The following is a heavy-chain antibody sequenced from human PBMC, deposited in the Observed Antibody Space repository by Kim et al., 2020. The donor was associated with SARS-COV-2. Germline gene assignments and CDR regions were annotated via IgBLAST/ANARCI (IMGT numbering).Heavy chain of an antibody. CDR3: ARGSGITIFGVVMIDAFDI. Sequence: SETLSLTCTVSGGSISSGGYYWSWIRQHPGKGLEWIVYIYYSGSTYYNPSLKSRVTISVDTSNNQFSLKLSSVTAADTAVYYCARGSGITIFGVVMIDAFDIWGQGTMVTVSS. D-gene: IGHD3-3*01. V-gene: IGHV4-31*03. CDR2: IYYSGST. J-gene: IGHJ3*02. CDR1: GGSISSGGYY.